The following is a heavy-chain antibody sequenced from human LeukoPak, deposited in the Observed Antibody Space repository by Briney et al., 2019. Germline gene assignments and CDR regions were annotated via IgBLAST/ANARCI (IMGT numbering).Heavy chain of an antibody. CDR2: TYYRSKWYN. J-gene: IGHJ6*02. CDR1: ADSVSSNSAA. Sequence: SQTLSLTCAISADSVSSNSAAWNWIRQSPSRGLEWLGRTYYRSKWYNDYAVSVKSRITINPDTSKNQFSLQLNSVTPEDTAVYYCARLQQLVLNYYYGMDVWGQGTTVTVSS. V-gene: IGHV6-1*01. CDR3: ARLQQLVLNYYYGMDV. D-gene: IGHD6-13*01.